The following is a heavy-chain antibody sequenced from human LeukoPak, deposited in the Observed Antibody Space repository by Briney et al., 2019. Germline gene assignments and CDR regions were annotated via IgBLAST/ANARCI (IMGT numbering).Heavy chain of an antibody. J-gene: IGHJ4*02. D-gene: IGHD3-10*01. CDR1: GFTFSSSS. V-gene: IGHV3-21*04. CDR2: ISSSSSCI. CDR3: ARKGPWYYGSGSYDY. Sequence: PGGSLRLSCAASGFTFSSSSMNWVRQAPGKGLEWVSSISSSSSCIYYADSVKGRFTISRDNAKNSLYLQMNSLRAEDTAVYYCARKGPWYYGSGSYDYWGQGTLVTVSS.